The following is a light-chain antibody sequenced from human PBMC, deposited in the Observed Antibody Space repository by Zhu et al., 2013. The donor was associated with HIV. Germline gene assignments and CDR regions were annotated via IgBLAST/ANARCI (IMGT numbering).Light chain of an antibody. CDR1: QNLLYTSDNKNY. CDR2: WAS. Sequence: DIVMTQSPDSLAVSLGERATINCKSSQNLLYTSDNKNYLAWYQQKPGQAPKVLIYWASARESGVPDRFSGSGSGTDFTLTISSLQPEDFATYYCQQSDSFPLTFGGGTKVEIK. CDR3: QQSDSFPLT. V-gene: IGKV4-1*01. J-gene: IGKJ4*01.